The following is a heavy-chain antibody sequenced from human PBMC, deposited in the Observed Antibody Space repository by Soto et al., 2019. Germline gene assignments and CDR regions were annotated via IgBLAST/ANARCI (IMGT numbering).Heavy chain of an antibody. CDR3: ARGHIWGSYRYAWFDP. CDR2: IYYSGST. D-gene: IGHD3-16*02. CDR1: GASISSYY. J-gene: IGHJ5*02. V-gene: IGHV4-59*01. Sequence: NPSETLSLTCTVSGASISSYYWSWIRQPPGKGLEWIGYIYYSGSTNYNPSLKSRVTISVDTSKNQFSLKLSSVTAADTAVYYCARGHIWGSYRYAWFDPWGQGTLVTVSS.